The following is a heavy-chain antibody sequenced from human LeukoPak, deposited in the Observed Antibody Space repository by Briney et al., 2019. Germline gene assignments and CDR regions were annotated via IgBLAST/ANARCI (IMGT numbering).Heavy chain of an antibody. CDR1: GGTFSSYA. CDR3: ARVNRGCSSTSCSYYFDY. V-gene: IGHV1-69*13. J-gene: IGHJ4*02. D-gene: IGHD2-2*01. Sequence: ASVKVSCKASGGTFSSYAISWVRQAPGQGLEWMGGIIPIFGTANYAQKFQGRATITADESTSTAYMELSSLRSEDTAVYYCARVNRGCSSTSCSYYFDYWGQGTLVTVSS. CDR2: IIPIFGTA.